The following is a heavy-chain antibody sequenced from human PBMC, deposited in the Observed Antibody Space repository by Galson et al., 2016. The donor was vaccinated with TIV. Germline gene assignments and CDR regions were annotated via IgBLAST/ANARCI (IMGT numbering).Heavy chain of an antibody. J-gene: IGHJ4*02. CDR3: ARATPSVFGIITTLDS. CDR1: GDSVSSNSAA. D-gene: IGHD3-3*01. CDR2: TFYRSKWYN. V-gene: IGHV6-1*01. Sequence: CAISGDSVSSNSAAWNWLRQSPSRGLEWLGRTFYRSKWYNDYAPSVKSRITINPDTSKNQFSLQLSSVTPEDTAVYYCARATPSVFGIITTLDSWGQGTLVTVSS.